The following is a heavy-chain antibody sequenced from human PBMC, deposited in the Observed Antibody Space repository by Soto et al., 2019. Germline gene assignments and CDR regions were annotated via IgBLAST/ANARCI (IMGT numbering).Heavy chain of an antibody. CDR2: IYHSGST. V-gene: IGHV4-4*02. D-gene: IGHD3-9*01. CDR1: GGSISSSNW. Sequence: QVQLQESGPGLVKPSGTLSLTCAVSGGSISSSNWWSWVRQPPGKGLEWIGEIYHSGSTNYNPSLKSRVTISVDKSKNQFSLNLSSVTAADTDVYYCAKEPDYDILTGADAFDIWGQGTMVTVSS. CDR3: AKEPDYDILTGADAFDI. J-gene: IGHJ3*02.